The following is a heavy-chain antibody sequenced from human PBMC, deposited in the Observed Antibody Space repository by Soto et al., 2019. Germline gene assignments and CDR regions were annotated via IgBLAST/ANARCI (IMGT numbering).Heavy chain of an antibody. CDR1: GYTFSKYW. J-gene: IGHJ6*02. CDR3: ARRLKDDYGSWPYYSAYDG. D-gene: IGHD1-26*01. V-gene: IGHV5-51*01. Sequence: GASLKISCQASGYTFSKYWIAWVRQMPGKGLEYVGIVYPGDSDTRYSPSFQGQVTISVDTSTSTAYMQWNSLKASDSAMYYCARRLKDDYGSWPYYSAYDGWGRGTTVTVSS. CDR2: VYPGDSDT.